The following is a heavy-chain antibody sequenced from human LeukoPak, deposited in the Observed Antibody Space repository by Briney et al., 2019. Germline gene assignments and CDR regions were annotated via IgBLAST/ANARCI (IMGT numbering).Heavy chain of an antibody. J-gene: IGHJ4*02. D-gene: IGHD3-22*01. Sequence: SETLSLTCAVYGGSFSGYYWTWIRQPPGKGLEWIGEINHSGTTNYNPSPKSRVTISVDTSKNQFSLKLSSVTAADTAVYYCARGRAGYYRDYWGQGTLVTVSS. V-gene: IGHV4-34*01. CDR1: GGSFSGYY. CDR2: INHSGTT. CDR3: ARGRAGYYRDY.